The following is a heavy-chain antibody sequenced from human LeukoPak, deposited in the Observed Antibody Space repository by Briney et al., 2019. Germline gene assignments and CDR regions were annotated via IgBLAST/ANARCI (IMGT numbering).Heavy chain of an antibody. CDR2: INPKSSGR. CDR1: GYSFSDYY. V-gene: IGHV1-2*07. Sequence: ASVKVSCKTSGYSFSDYYIHWVRQAPGQGLEWMGWINPKSSGRNYALKFQGRVTMTKDTSTSTAYLELSSLRSDDTAVYYCARDSAVVAAALWFGPWGQGTLVTVSS. J-gene: IGHJ5*02. CDR3: ARDSAVVAAALWFGP. D-gene: IGHD2-15*01.